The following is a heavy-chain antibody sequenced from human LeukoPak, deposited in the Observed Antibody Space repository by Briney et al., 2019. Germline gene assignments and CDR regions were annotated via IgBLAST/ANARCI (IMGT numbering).Heavy chain of an antibody. CDR1: GFTFSNAW. V-gene: IGHV3-15*01. CDR3: TTDSLMITPGGYFDY. Sequence: RTGGSLRLSCAASGFTFSNAWMSWVRQAPGKGLEWVGRIKSKTDGGTTDYAAPVKGRFTISRDDSKNTLYLQMNSLKTEDTAVYYCTTDSLMITPGGYFDYWGQGTLVTVSS. J-gene: IGHJ4*02. D-gene: IGHD3-16*01. CDR2: IKSKTDGGTT.